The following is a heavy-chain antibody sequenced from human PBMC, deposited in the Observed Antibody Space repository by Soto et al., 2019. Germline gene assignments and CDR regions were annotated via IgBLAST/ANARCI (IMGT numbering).Heavy chain of an antibody. V-gene: IGHV3-23*01. Sequence: DVQLLESGGDLVQPGGSLRLSCSASGFTFRSYVMSWVRQAPGQGLEWVAAISGSAGSRLYADSVRGRFTISRDNSNNTLVLQMNSLTAEDTAVYYCANRGYDFWRGRFAASDKWGQGTRVSVSS. D-gene: IGHD3-3*01. CDR2: ISGSAGSR. CDR1: GFTFRSYV. CDR3: ANRGYDFWRGRFAASDK. J-gene: IGHJ3*02.